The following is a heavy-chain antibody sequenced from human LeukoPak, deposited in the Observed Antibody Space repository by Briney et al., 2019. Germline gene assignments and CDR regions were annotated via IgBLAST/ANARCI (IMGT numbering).Heavy chain of an antibody. V-gene: IGHV4-38-2*02. CDR2: IYISGST. CDR1: GFTLSSYE. J-gene: IGHJ5*02. Sequence: LRLSCAASGFTLSSYEMSWVRQAQGKGMEWIGSIYISGSTYYNPSLKSRGTISVDTSKNQFSLKLSSVTAADTAVYYCARDPSLRDIVVVVAATRPSYWFDPWGQGTLVTVSS. CDR3: ARDPSLRDIVVVVAATRPSYWFDP. D-gene: IGHD2-15*01.